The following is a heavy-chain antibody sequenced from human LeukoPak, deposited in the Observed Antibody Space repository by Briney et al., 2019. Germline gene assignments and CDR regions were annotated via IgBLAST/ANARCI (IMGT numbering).Heavy chain of an antibody. Sequence: GRSLRLSCAASGLTFSSYAMHWVRQAPGKGLEWVAVISYDGSNKYYADSVKGRFTISRDNSKNTLYLQMNSLRAEDTAVYYCARDRKSGIVANGYFQHWGQGTLVTVSS. CDR2: ISYDGSNK. J-gene: IGHJ1*01. D-gene: IGHD5-12*01. CDR1: GLTFSSYA. CDR3: ARDRKSGIVANGYFQH. V-gene: IGHV3-30-3*01.